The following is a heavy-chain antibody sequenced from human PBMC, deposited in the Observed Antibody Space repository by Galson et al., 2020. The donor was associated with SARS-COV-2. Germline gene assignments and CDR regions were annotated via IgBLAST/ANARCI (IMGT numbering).Heavy chain of an antibody. J-gene: IGHJ2*01. D-gene: IGHD5-18*01. CDR3: AKDGRRTAKSYWYFEL. Sequence: TGGSLRLSCTASGFTFDDYAMHWVRQAPGKGLEWVPGISWNSGSIGYADSVKGRFTISSDNAKHFLYLQMNSLRSEDTDLYYCAKDGRRTAKSYWYFELGGRGTLVTVSS. CDR2: ISWNSGSI. V-gene: IGHV3-9*01. CDR1: GFTFDDYA.